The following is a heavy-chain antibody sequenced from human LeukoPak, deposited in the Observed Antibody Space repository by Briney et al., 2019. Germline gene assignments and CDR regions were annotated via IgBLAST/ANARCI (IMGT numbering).Heavy chain of an antibody. V-gene: IGHV3-7*01. D-gene: IGHD7-27*01. J-gene: IGHJ4*02. Sequence: SGGSLRLSCAASGFTFSSYWMSWVRQAPGKGLEWVANIKQDGSEKYYVDSVKGRFTISRDNAKNSLYLQMNSLRAEDTAVYYCARDFSNWAYYFDYWGQGTLVTVSS. CDR2: IKQDGSEK. CDR1: GFTFSSYW. CDR3: ARDFSNWAYYFDY.